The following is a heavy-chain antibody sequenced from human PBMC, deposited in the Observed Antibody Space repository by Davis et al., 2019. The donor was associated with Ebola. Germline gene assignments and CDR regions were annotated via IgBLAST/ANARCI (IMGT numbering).Heavy chain of an antibody. CDR1: GWSLSGYY. CDR2: INHSGST. J-gene: IGHJ6*02. V-gene: IGHV4-34*01. CDR3: AKVGATPYGMDV. D-gene: IGHD1-26*01. Sequence: MPSETLSLTCAVYGWSLSGYYWCWIRQSPGKGLEWIGEINHSGSTNYNPSLKSRVTISVDTSKNQFSLKLSSVTAADTAVYFCAKVGATPYGMDVWGQGTTVTVSS.